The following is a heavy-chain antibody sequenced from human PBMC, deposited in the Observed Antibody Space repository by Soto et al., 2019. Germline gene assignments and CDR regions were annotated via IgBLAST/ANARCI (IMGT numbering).Heavy chain of an antibody. V-gene: IGHV3-23*01. CDR2: LSDSGGSI. CDR3: AKVSSSWYAGFFDL. CDR1: GFTFSRHA. Sequence: EVQLLESGGGLVQPGGSLRLPCPASGFTFSRHALTWSRQPPGKGLEWVSGLSDSGGSIYYADSVKGRFTISRDNSMNTLYLQMNTLRAEDTAIYYCAKVSSSWYAGFFDLWGQGTLVTVSS. J-gene: IGHJ4*02. D-gene: IGHD6-13*01.